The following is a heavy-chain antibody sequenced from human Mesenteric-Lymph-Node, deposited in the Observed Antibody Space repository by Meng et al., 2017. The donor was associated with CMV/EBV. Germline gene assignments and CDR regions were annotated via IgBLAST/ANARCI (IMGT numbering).Heavy chain of an antibody. D-gene: IGHD6-13*01. CDR1: GGSISNYY. V-gene: IGHV4-59*01. J-gene: IGHJ6*02. CDR2: RGSP. Sequence: SETLSLTCTVSGGSISNYYWSWIRQPPGKGLEWIGYRGSPTSNPSLESRVTISVDTSNNQFSLILRSVIAADTAVYYCARDKGSSSSNYYYYYGMDVWGQGTTVTVSS. CDR3: ARDKGSSSSNYYYYYGMDV.